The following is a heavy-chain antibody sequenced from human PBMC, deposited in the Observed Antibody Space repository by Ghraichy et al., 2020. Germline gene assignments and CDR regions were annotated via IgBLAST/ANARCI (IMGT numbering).Heavy chain of an antibody. CDR2: ISYSGST. J-gene: IGHJ4*02. CDR1: GGSISSSSYY. V-gene: IGHV4-39*01. D-gene: IGHD3-10*01. CDR3: ARHSGRRGSYYFDY. Sequence: SETLSLTCTVSGGSISSSSYYWGWIRQPPGKGLEWIGSISYSGSTYYNPSLKSRVTISVDTSKNQFSLKLSSVTAADTAVYYCARHSGRRGSYYFDYWGQGTLVTVSS.